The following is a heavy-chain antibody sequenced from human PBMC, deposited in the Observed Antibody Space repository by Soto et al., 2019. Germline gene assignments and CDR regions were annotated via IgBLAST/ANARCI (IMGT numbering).Heavy chain of an antibody. CDR1: GYTFTGYY. V-gene: IGHV1-2*04. Sequence: ASVKVSCKASGYTFTGYYMHWVRQAPGQGLEWIGWINPNSGGTNYAQKFQGWVTMTRDTSISTAYMELSRLRSDDTAVYYCARGFGIAASVDVWGKGTTVTVSS. CDR3: ARGFGIAASVDV. J-gene: IGHJ6*04. D-gene: IGHD6-13*01. CDR2: INPNSGGT.